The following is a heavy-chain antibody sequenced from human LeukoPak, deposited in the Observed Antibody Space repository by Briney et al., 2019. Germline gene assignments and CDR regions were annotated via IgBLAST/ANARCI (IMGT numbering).Heavy chain of an antibody. CDR3: ARPLHGPNWFDP. CDR1: GFTFSSYA. J-gene: IGHJ5*02. V-gene: IGHV3-74*01. D-gene: IGHD4-11*01. CDR2: INSDGSST. Sequence: GRSLRLSCAASGFTFSSYAMHWVRQAPGKGLVWVSRINSDGSSTSYADSVKGRFTISRDNAKNTLYLQMNSLRAEDTAVYYCARPLHGPNWFDPWGQGTLVTVSS.